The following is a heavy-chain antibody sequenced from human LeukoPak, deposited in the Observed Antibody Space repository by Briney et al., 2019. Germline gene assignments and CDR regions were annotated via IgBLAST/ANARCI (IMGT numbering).Heavy chain of an antibody. CDR1: GGSISGYY. CDR2: IYYSGST. D-gene: IGHD4-11*01. Sequence: SETLSLTCTVSGGSISGYYWSRIRQPPGKGLEWIGYIYYSGSTNYNPSLKSRVTISVDTSKNQFSLKLSSVTAADTAVYYCAREGLTTVTAYYYYGMDVWGQGTTVTVSS. CDR3: AREGLTTVTAYYYYGMDV. J-gene: IGHJ6*02. V-gene: IGHV4-59*01.